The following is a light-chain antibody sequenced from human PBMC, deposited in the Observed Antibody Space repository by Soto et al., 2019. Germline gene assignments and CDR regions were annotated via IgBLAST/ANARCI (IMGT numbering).Light chain of an antibody. CDR2: DAS. J-gene: IGKJ4*01. Sequence: EIVLTQSPATLSLSPGERATLSCGASQSITNNFLAWYQQRPGLAPRLLIYDASNRAAGLPDRFSGSGSGTDFTLTISRLEPEDFAVYYCQQFDKLITFGGGTKVEI. CDR3: QQFDKLIT. V-gene: IGKV3D-20*01. CDR1: QSITNNF.